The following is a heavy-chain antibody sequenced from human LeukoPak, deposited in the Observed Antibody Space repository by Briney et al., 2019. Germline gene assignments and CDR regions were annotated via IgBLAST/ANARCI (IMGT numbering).Heavy chain of an antibody. CDR1: GYTFTSYG. J-gene: IGHJ3*02. Sequence: ASVKVSCKASGYTFTSYGISWVRQAPGQGLEWMGWISAYNGNTNYAQKLQGRVTMTTDTSTSTAYMELRSLRSDDTAVYYCARDRLLWFGEPGEDAFDIWGQGTMVTVSS. CDR3: ARDRLLWFGEPGEDAFDI. D-gene: IGHD3-10*01. V-gene: IGHV1-18*01. CDR2: ISAYNGNT.